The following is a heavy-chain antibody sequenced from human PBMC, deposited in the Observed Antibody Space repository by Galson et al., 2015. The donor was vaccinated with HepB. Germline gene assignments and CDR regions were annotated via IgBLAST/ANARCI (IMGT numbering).Heavy chain of an antibody. V-gene: IGHV1-46*01. Sequence: SGYTFTSYYMHWVRQAPGQGLEWMGIINPSGGSTTYAQKFQGRVTMTRDTSTRTVYMEVSSLRSEDTAVYYCARSTSSSTSAFDHYYYYGMDVWGQGTTVTVSS. CDR1: GYTFTSYY. J-gene: IGHJ6*02. CDR2: INPSGGST. CDR3: ARSTSSSTSAFDHYYYYGMDV. D-gene: IGHD2-2*01.